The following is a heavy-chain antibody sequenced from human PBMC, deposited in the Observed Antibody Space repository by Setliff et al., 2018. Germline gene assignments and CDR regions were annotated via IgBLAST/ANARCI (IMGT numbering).Heavy chain of an antibody. D-gene: IGHD6-19*01. CDR2: ILHSGNI. V-gene: IGHV4-34*12. Sequence: SETLSLTCTVSGGSISSYYWSWIRQPPGKRLEWIGEILHSGNINYNPSLKSRVTISMDTSKNQFSLKLNSVTAADTAVYYCARERAVAGEIDYWGQGTLVTVSS. CDR1: GGSISSYY. J-gene: IGHJ4*02. CDR3: ARERAVAGEIDY.